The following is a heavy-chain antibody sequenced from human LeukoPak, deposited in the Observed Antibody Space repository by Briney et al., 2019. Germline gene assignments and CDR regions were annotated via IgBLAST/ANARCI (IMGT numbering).Heavy chain of an antibody. CDR2: INHSGST. Sequence: SETLFLTCAVYGGSFSGYYWSWIRQPPGKGLEWIGEINHSGSTNYNPSLKSRVTISVDTSKNQFSLKLSSVTAADTAVYYCARGRGFLEWLSNPFDYWGQGTLVTVSS. CDR1: GGSFSGYY. D-gene: IGHD3-3*01. J-gene: IGHJ4*02. V-gene: IGHV4-34*01. CDR3: ARGRGFLEWLSNPFDY.